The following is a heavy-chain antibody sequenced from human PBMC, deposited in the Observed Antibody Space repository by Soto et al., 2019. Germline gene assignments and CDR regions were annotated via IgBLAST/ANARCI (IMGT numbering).Heavy chain of an antibody. CDR2: ISTGTGNT. V-gene: IGHV1-3*04. J-gene: IGHJ3*02. CDR3: AREGINAGIRPWGDAFDI. D-gene: IGHD3-10*01. CDR1: GYTSTGYV. Sequence: QVQLVQSGAEVKKPGASVKISCEASGYTSTGYVMHWVRQAPGQRPEWMGWISTGTGNTRSSQRFQGRVTFTGDASASTFYMGLSSLTFEDTAVYYCAREGINAGIRPWGDAFDIWAQGTMVTVSS.